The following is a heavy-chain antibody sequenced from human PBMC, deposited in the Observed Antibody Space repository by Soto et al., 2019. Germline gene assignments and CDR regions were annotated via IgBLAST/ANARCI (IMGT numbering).Heavy chain of an antibody. CDR2: IYYSGST. CDR1: GGSISSGDYY. D-gene: IGHD3-3*01. J-gene: IGHJ4*02. CDR3: ASASGGFWSGYFDY. Sequence: PSETLSLTCTVSGGSISSGDYYWSWIRQPPGKGLEWIGYIYYSGSTYYNPSLKSRVTISVDTSKNQFSLKLSSVTAADTAVYYCASASGGFWSGYFDYWGQGTLVTVSS. V-gene: IGHV4-30-4*01.